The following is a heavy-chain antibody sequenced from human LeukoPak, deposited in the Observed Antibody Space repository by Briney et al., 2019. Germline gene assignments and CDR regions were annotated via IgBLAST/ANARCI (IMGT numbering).Heavy chain of an antibody. CDR1: GFTFSSYA. J-gene: IGHJ4*02. D-gene: IGHD6-13*01. CDR3: ARRGKAAAIDY. CDR2: ISSNGGST. V-gene: IGHV3-64D*06. Sequence: GGSLRLSCSASGFTFSSYAMHWVRQAPGKGLEYVSAISSNGGSTYYADSVKGRFTISRDNSKNTLYLQMSSLRAEDTAVYYCARRGKAAAIDYWGQGTLVTVSS.